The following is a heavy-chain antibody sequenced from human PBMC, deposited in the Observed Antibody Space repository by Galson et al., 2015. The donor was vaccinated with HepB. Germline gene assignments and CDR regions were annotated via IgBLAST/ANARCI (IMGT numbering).Heavy chain of an antibody. CDR3: ARAPPPYSGYDVNWFDP. Sequence: CAISGDSVSSNSAAWNWIRQSPSRGLEWLGRTYYRSKWYNDYAVSVKSRITINPDTSKNQFSLQPNSVTPEDTAVYYCARAPPPYSGYDVNWFDPWGQGTLVTVSS. CDR1: GDSVSSNSAA. J-gene: IGHJ5*02. V-gene: IGHV6-1*01. D-gene: IGHD5-12*01. CDR2: TYYRSKWYN.